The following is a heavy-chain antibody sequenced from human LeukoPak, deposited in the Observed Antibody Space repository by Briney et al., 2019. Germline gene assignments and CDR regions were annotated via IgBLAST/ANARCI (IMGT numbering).Heavy chain of an antibody. CDR1: GFTFSNYW. Sequence: RPGGSLRLSCVASGFTFSNYWMHWVRQAPGKGLEWVANIKQDGSEKYYVDSVRGRFTISRDNAKNSLYLQMNSLRAEDTAVYYCARDVLPSFGPDAFDIWGQGTMVTVSS. V-gene: IGHV3-7*01. CDR2: IKQDGSEK. D-gene: IGHD3-16*01. J-gene: IGHJ3*02. CDR3: ARDVLPSFGPDAFDI.